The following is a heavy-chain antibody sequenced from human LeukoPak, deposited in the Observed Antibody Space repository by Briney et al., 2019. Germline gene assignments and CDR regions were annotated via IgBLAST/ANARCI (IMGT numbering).Heavy chain of an antibody. D-gene: IGHD3-9*01. J-gene: IGHJ6*03. CDR2: ISSSSSYI. CDR3: ARAHYDILTGYSYYYYYMDV. CDR1: GFTFSSYS. V-gene: IGHV3-21*01. Sequence: PGGSLRLSCAASGFTFSSYSMNWVRQAPGKGLEWVSSISSSSSYIYYADSVKGRFTISRDNAKNSLYLQMNSLRAEDTAVYYCARAHYDILTGYSYYYYYMDVWGKGTTVTVSS.